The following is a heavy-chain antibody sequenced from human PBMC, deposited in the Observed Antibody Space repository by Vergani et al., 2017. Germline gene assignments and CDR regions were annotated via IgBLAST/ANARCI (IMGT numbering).Heavy chain of an antibody. CDR1: GFTFSSYE. D-gene: IGHD3-10*01. Sequence: EVQLVESGGGLVQPGGSLRLSCAASGFTFSSYEMNWVRQAPGKGLEWVSYISSSGSTIYYADSVKGRFTISRANAKNSLYLQMNSLRAEDTAVYYCARDRYGSGSYSGDYWGQGTLVTVSS. V-gene: IGHV3-48*03. J-gene: IGHJ4*02. CDR3: ARDRYGSGSYSGDY. CDR2: ISSSGSTI.